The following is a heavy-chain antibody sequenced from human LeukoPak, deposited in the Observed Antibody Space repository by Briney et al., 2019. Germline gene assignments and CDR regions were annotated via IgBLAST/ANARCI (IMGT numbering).Heavy chain of an antibody. D-gene: IGHD3-22*01. J-gene: IGHJ4*02. CDR3: ARGAYYEYYFDY. Sequence: PSQTLSLTCTVSGGSISSGSYYWSWIRQPAGKGLEWIGRIYTSGSTNYNPSLKSRVTISVDTSKNQFSLKLSSVTAADTAVYYCARGAYYEYYFDYWSQGTLVTVSS. V-gene: IGHV4-61*02. CDR1: GGSISSGSYY. CDR2: IYTSGST.